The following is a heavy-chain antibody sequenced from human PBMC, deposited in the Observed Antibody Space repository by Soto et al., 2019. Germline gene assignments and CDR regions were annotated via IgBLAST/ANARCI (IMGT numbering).Heavy chain of an antibody. CDR1: GYSFTSYW. D-gene: IGHD6-13*01. V-gene: IGHV5-51*01. J-gene: IGHJ6*03. CDR3: ARQGKYSSSWYRSNYYYYYYMDV. CDR2: IYPGDSDT. Sequence: GESLKISCKGSGYSFTSYWIGWVRQMPGKGLEWMGIIYPGDSDTRYSPSFQGQVTISADKSISTAYLQWSSLKASDTAMYYCARQGKYSSSWYRSNYYYYYYMDVWGKGTTVTVSS.